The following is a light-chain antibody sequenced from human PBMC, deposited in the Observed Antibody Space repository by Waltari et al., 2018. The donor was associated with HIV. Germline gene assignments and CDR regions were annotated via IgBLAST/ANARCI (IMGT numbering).Light chain of an antibody. V-gene: IGLV1-44*01. CDR3: ATWDDSLNGPL. Sequence: QSVLTQPPSVSSTPGQRVPISCSGSSSNSGSNPVHWYQQLPGTAPKLIISGNDQRPSGVPDRFSGSKSGTSASLAISGLQSEDEADYYCATWDDSLNGPLFGGGTKLTVL. CDR2: GND. J-gene: IGLJ2*01. CDR1: SSNSGSNP.